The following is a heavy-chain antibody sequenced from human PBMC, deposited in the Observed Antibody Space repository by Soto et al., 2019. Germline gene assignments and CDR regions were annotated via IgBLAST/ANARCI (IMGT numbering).Heavy chain of an antibody. V-gene: IGHV3-23*01. D-gene: IGHD2-15*01. Sequence: EVQLLESGGGLVQPGGSLRLSCAASGFNFNSHAMTWVRQAPGTGLEWVSTISANIISTYYADSVKGRFTISRDNSKNTLYLQMSSLRVEDTAVYHCARVDTPTVRVGMDVWGQGTTVTVSS. J-gene: IGHJ6*02. CDR3: ARVDTPTVRVGMDV. CDR1: GFNFNSHA. CDR2: ISANIIST.